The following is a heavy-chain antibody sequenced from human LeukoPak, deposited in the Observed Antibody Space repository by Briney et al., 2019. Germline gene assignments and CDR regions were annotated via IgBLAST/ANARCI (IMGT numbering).Heavy chain of an antibody. D-gene: IGHD4-11*01. CDR2: INEDGSMK. CDR1: GFTFTNFW. V-gene: IGHV3-7*01. Sequence: GGALRLSCAASGFTFTNFWMIWVRQAPGEGLQWVANINEDGSMKYYVGSVEGRFTISRDNAKNSVYLQMNSLRGEDTGVYYCASSNYSSSSSWGQGTLVTVS. J-gene: IGHJ5*02. CDR3: ASSNYSSSSS.